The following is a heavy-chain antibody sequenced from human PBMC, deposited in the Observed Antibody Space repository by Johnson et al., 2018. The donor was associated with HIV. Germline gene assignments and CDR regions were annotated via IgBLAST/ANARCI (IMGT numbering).Heavy chain of an antibody. CDR3: AREALPRGLQSSFGGAFDI. CDR1: GFTVSRNY. V-gene: IGHV3-66*01. CDR2: IYSGGTT. D-gene: IGHD3-16*01. J-gene: IGHJ3*02. Sequence: EVQLVESGGGLVQPGGSLRLSCAASGFTVSRNYMSWVRQAPGKGLEWVSVIYSGGTTYYADSVQGRFTISRDTSDNTVHLQMNGLRAEDTAVYYCAREALPRGLQSSFGGAFDIWGQGTMVTVSS.